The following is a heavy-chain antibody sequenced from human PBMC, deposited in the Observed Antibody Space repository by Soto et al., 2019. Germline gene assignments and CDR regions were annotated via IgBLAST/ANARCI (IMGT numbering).Heavy chain of an antibody. CDR3: ARGMTPPGAPAWYYFDS. J-gene: IGHJ4*02. Sequence: QVQLQESGPGLMKPSETLSLTCTVSGASITGSSYWSWIRQPAGKGLEWIGRFSFSGTTNYNPSLRSRVTMSADVSKNQFSLRLTSVTAADTALYYCARGMTPPGAPAWYYFDSWGQGTLVTVSS. D-gene: IGHD2-8*02. V-gene: IGHV4-4*07. CDR1: GASITGSSY. CDR2: FSFSGTT.